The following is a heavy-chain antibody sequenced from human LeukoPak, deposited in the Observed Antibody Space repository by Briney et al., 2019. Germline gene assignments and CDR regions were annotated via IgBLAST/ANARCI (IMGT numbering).Heavy chain of an antibody. J-gene: IGHJ4*02. V-gene: IGHV3-30-3*01. Sequence: PGRSLRLSCAASGFTFSSYAMHWVRQAPGKGLEWVAVISYDGSNKYYADSVKGRFTISRDNSKNTLYLQMNSLRAEDTAVYYCARDMQQRFDYWGQGTLVTVSS. CDR3: ARDMQQRFDY. CDR2: ISYDGSNK. D-gene: IGHD6-13*01. CDR1: GFTFSSYA.